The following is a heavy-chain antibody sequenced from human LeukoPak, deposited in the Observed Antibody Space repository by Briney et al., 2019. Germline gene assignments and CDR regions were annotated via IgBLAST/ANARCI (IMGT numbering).Heavy chain of an antibody. Sequence: PSETLSLTCAVSGGSISSSNWWSWVRQPPGKGLEWIGEIYHSGSTNYNPSLKSRVTISVDKSKNQFSLKLSSVTAADTAVYYCARRPTYYYWGVDYWGQGTLVTVSS. D-gene: IGHD5-12*01. CDR1: GGSISSSNW. CDR3: ARRPTYYYWGVDY. CDR2: IYHSGST. J-gene: IGHJ4*02. V-gene: IGHV4-4*02.